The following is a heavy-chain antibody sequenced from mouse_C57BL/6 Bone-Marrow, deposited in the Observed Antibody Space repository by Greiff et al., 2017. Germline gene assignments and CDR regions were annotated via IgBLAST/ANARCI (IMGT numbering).Heavy chain of an antibody. CDR3: ARGASNYGSSHWYFDV. J-gene: IGHJ1*03. Sequence: QVQLQQPGTELVKPGASVTLSCKASGYTFTSYWMHWVKQRPGQGLEWIGNINPSNGGTNYNEKFKSKATLTVAKSSSTAYMQLSSLTYEDAAVYYCARGASNYGSSHWYFDVWGTGTTVTVSS. V-gene: IGHV1-53*01. CDR1: GYTFTSYW. CDR2: INPSNGGT. D-gene: IGHD1-1*01.